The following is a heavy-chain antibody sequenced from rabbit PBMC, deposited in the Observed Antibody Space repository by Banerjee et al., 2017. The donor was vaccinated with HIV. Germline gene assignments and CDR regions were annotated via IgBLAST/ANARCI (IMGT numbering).Heavy chain of an antibody. D-gene: IGHD4-1*01. J-gene: IGHJ4*01. V-gene: IGHV1S45*01. CDR3: ARDLAGVTGWNFGL. CDR2: IGTGSGVT. CDR1: GSDISSNA. Sequence: QEQLVEYGGDLVQPEGSLTLTCKASGSDISSNAMCWVRQAPGKGLELIACIGTGSGVTYYASWAKGRFTISKTSSTTVTLQMTSLTAADTATYFCARDLAGVTGWNFGLWGPGTL.